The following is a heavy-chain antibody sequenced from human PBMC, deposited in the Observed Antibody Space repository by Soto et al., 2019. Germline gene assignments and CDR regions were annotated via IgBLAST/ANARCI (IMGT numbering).Heavy chain of an antibody. D-gene: IGHD6-13*01. CDR3: AKDHEQQLVLYYYYGMDV. CDR1: GFTFSSYG. Sequence: LRLSCAASGFTFSSYGMHWVRQAPGKGLEWVAVISYDGSNKYYADSVKGRFTISRDNSKNTLYLQMNSLRAEDTAVYYCAKDHEQQLVLYYYYGMDVWGQGTTVTVSS. V-gene: IGHV3-30*18. J-gene: IGHJ6*02. CDR2: ISYDGSNK.